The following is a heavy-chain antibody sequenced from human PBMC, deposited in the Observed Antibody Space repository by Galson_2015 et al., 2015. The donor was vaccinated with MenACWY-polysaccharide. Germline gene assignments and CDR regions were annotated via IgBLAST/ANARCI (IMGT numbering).Heavy chain of an antibody. Sequence: LRLSCAASGFAFSSYAMNWVRQAPGLGLAWGSYISSGGNIYYADSVNGRFTISSDNAKDSLYLQMNSLRDDDTAVYYCARVLKGLVGATPDYWGQGTLVTVSS. V-gene: IGHV3-48*02. CDR1: GFAFSSYA. D-gene: IGHD1-26*01. CDR3: ARVLKGLVGATPDY. J-gene: IGHJ4*02. CDR2: ISSGGNI.